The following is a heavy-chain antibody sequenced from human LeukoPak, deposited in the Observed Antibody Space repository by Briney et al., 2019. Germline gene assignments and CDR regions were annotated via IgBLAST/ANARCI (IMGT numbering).Heavy chain of an antibody. Sequence: GGSLRLSCAASGFTFTDYYMSWIRQAPGEGLEWISYIGDSGSPIYYADSVKGRFTISRDNAKNSLYLQMNNLRAEDTAMYYCVRGAGPLFDPWGQGTLVTVSS. J-gene: IGHJ5*02. CDR2: IGDSGSPI. V-gene: IGHV3-11*01. CDR3: VRGAGPLFDP. CDR1: GFTFTDYY.